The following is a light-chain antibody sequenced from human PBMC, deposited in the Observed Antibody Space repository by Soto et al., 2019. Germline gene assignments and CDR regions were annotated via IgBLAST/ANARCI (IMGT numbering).Light chain of an antibody. CDR1: QSVKSS. CDR2: GVS. Sequence: EIVLTQSPATLSLSPGERATLSCRASQSVKSSYLAWHQQTPGQAPRLLLYGVSNRATGIPDRFSGSGSETEFTLTISSLQSEDFAVYYCQQYSKWPLTFGGGTKVDIK. J-gene: IGKJ4*01. V-gene: IGKV3D-15*01. CDR3: QQYSKWPLT.